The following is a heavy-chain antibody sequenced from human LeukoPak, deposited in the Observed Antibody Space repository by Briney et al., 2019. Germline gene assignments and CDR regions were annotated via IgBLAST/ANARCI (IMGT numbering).Heavy chain of an antibody. J-gene: IGHJ6*04. CDR2: ISYDGSNK. V-gene: IGHV3-30*18. D-gene: IGHD2-15*01. CDR3: AKDSVCSGGSCYSNYYGMDV. CDR1: GSTFSSYG. Sequence: PGGSLRLSCAVSGSTFSSYGMHWVRQAPGKGLEWVAVISYDGSNKYYADSVKGRFTISRDNSKNTLYLQMNSLRAEDTAVYYCAKDSVCSGGSCYSNYYGMDVWGKGTTVTVSS.